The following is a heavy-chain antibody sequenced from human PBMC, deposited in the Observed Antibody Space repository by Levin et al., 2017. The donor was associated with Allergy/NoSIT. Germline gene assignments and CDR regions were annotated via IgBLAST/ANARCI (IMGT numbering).Heavy chain of an antibody. CDR2: INPNTGGT. CDR1: GYTFSDYF. V-gene: IGHV1-2*06. Sequence: GESLKISCRTSGYTFSDYFLHWVRQAPGQGLEWLGRINPNTGGTDFAQVFQGRVTMTSDTSISTVYMEVNSLQSDDTAIYYCARGGAYADNWFDPWGQGTLVTVAS. D-gene: IGHD4-17*01. CDR3: ARGGAYADNWFDP. J-gene: IGHJ5*02.